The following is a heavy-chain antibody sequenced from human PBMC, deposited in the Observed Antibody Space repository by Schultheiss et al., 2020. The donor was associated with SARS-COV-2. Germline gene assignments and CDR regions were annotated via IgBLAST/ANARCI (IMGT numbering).Heavy chain of an antibody. CDR2: ISYDGSNK. V-gene: IGHV3-30*01. Sequence: GGSLRLSCAASGFTFSDYYMSWIRQAPGKGLEWVAVISYDGSNKYYADSVKGRFTISRDNSKNTLYLQMNSLRAEDTAVYYCARDPMVRGVINAEYFQHWGQGTLVTVSS. D-gene: IGHD3-10*01. J-gene: IGHJ1*01. CDR3: ARDPMVRGVINAEYFQH. CDR1: GFTFSDYY.